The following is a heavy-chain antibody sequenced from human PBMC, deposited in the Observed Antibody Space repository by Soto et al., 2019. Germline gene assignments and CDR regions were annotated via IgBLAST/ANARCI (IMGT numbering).Heavy chain of an antibody. CDR2: FYYSGNT. CDR3: ARGVTTVTTFDY. D-gene: IGHD4-17*01. J-gene: IGHJ4*02. V-gene: IGHV4-39*07. CDR1: GGSISSSSYY. Sequence: PSETLSLTCTVSGGSISSSSYYWGWIRQPPGKGLEWVGSFYYSGNTYYNPSLKSRVTISVDTSKNQFSLKLSSVTAADTAVYYCARGVTTVTTFDYWGQGTLVTVSS.